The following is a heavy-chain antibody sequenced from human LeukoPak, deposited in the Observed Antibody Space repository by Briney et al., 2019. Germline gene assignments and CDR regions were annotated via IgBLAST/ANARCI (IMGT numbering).Heavy chain of an antibody. Sequence: SQTLSLTCTVSGASISSGSYYWSWIRQPAGKGLEWIGRIYSSENTNYNPSLKSRVTISVDTSKNQFSLKLSSVTAADTAVYYCAGPGGYSDWLPFGYWGQGTLVTVSS. V-gene: IGHV4-61*02. CDR2: IYSSENT. J-gene: IGHJ4*02. CDR1: GASISSGSYY. D-gene: IGHD3-9*01. CDR3: AGPGGYSDWLPFGY.